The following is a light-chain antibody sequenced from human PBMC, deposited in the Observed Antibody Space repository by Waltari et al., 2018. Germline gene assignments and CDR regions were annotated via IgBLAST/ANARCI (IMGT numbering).Light chain of an antibody. J-gene: IGLJ2*01. CDR3: FLSYSGAVI. CDR1: TGAVTSGHY. Sequence: QAVVTQEPSLTVSPGGTVTLTCGSSTGAVTSGHYPYWFQQKPGQAPRTLIYDTSNNNSWTPALFAGSLLGGKAALTLSGAQPEDEANYYCFLSYSGAVIFGGGTKLTVL. V-gene: IGLV7-46*01. CDR2: DTS.